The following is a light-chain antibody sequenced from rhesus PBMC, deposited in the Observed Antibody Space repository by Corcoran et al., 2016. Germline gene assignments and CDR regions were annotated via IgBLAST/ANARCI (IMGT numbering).Light chain of an antibody. Sequence: ALAQPRSVSGSLGQSVTISCTGTTNDVGCYSDVSWYQQTSDTAPRLLIYDVNKRPSGVSNRFSGSKSGNTASLTISGLQAEDEADYYCLSFKTGNTYIFGVGTRLTVL. V-gene: IGLV2S9*01. CDR2: DVN. CDR1: TNDVGCYSD. CDR3: LSFKTGNTYI. J-gene: IGLJ1*01.